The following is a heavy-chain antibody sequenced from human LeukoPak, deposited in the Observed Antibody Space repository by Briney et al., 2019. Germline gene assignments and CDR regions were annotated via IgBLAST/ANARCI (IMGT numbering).Heavy chain of an antibody. CDR3: ARALITMVRGDLFDY. V-gene: IGHV3-30*03. Sequence: PGGSLRLSCAASGFTFSNYGMHWVRQAPGKGLEWVALISYDGNNKYYPDSVKGRFTISRDNSKNTLYLQMNSLRAEDTAVYYCARALITMVRGDLFDYWGQGTLVTVSS. CDR2: ISYDGNNK. J-gene: IGHJ4*02. D-gene: IGHD3-10*01. CDR1: GFTFSNYG.